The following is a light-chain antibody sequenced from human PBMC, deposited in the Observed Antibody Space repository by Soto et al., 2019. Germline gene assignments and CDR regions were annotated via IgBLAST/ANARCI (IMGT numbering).Light chain of an antibody. J-gene: IGKJ1*01. CDR3: QQYNNWWT. CDR2: GAS. Sequence: EIVMTQSPATLSVSPGERATLSCRASQSVSSNLAWYQQKPGQAPRLLIYGASTRATGIPARFSGSGSGTAFTLTISSLQSEDFAVYYCQQYNNWWTVGQGTKVDSK. V-gene: IGKV3-15*01. CDR1: QSVSSN.